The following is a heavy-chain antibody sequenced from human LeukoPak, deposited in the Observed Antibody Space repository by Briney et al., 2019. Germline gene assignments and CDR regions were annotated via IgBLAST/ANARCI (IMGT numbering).Heavy chain of an antibody. CDR2: IYPGDSNT. CDR1: GYSFTSYW. J-gene: IGHJ4*02. Sequence: GESLQISCKGSGYSFTSYWIGWVRQMPGKGLEWMGVIYPGDSNTRYSPSFQGQVTISADKSISTAYLQWSSLEASDSAMYYCARRGGYCSGGSCWNDYWGQGTLVTVSS. D-gene: IGHD2-15*01. V-gene: IGHV5-51*01. CDR3: ARRGGYCSGGSCWNDY.